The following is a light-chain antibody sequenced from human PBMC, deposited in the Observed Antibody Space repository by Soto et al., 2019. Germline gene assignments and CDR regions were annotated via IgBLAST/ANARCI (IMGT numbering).Light chain of an antibody. V-gene: IGKV1-5*01. CDR2: DAS. CDR1: QTINTY. Sequence: DIQMTQSPSSLSASVGDRVTITCRARQTINTYLNWYQQTPGTAPKLLIYDASSLQSGVPSRFSGSGSGTEFTLTISSLQPDDFATYYCQQYDTFWTFGQGTKVDIK. CDR3: QQYDTFWT. J-gene: IGKJ1*01.